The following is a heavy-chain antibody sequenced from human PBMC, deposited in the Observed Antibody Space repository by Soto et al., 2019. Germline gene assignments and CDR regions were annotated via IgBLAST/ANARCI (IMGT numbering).Heavy chain of an antibody. CDR1: GGTFSSYA. D-gene: IGHD2-2*01. CDR3: ASSMNGYCSSTSCYPPDS. V-gene: IGHV1-69*01. Sequence: QVQLVQSGAEVKKPGSSVKVSCKASGGTFSSYAISWVRQAPGQGLEWMGGIIPIFGTANYAQKFQGRVTITADEYTSTAYMELSSLRSEDTAVYYCASSMNGYCSSTSCYPPDSLGQGTLVTVSS. CDR2: IIPIFGTA. J-gene: IGHJ4*02.